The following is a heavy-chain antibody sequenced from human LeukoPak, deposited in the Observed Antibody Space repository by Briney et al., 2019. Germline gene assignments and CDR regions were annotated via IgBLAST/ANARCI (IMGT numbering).Heavy chain of an antibody. CDR1: GGTFSSYA. CDR3: ARDDDCSGGSCSVY. J-gene: IGHJ4*02. CDR2: IIPIFGTA. Sequence: SVKVSCKASGGTFSSYAISWVRQAPGQGLEWMGGIIPIFGTANYAQKFQGRVTITADESASTAYMELSSLRSEDTAVYYCARDDDCSGGSCSVYWGQGTLVTVSS. V-gene: IGHV1-69*13. D-gene: IGHD2-15*01.